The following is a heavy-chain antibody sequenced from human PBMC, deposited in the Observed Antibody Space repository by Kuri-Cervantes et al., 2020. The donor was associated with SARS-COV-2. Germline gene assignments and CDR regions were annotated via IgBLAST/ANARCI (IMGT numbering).Heavy chain of an antibody. J-gene: IGHJ5*02. CDR1: GYTFTSYD. CDR3: AREGVRAKARVNWFDP. V-gene: IGHV1-8*03. Sequence: ASVKVSCKASGYTFTSYDINWVRQATGQGLEWMGWMNPNSGNTGYAQKFQGRVTITRNTSISTAYMELSSLRSEDTAVYYCAREGVRAKARVNWFDPWGQGTLVTVSS. D-gene: IGHD2-8*01. CDR2: MNPNSGNT.